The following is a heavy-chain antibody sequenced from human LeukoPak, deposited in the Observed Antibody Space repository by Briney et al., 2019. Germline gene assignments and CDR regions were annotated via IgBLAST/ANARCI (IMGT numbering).Heavy chain of an antibody. Sequence: GESLKISCKGSGYSFTRNWIGWVRQMPGKGLEWMGITHPGGSETRYDPSFQGQVTISADRSTSTAYLQWSSLRASDTAMYYCARASRDGYNQNFDHWGQGTLVTVSS. CDR3: ARASRDGYNQNFDH. J-gene: IGHJ4*02. D-gene: IGHD5-24*01. V-gene: IGHV5-51*01. CDR2: THPGGSET. CDR1: GYSFTRNW.